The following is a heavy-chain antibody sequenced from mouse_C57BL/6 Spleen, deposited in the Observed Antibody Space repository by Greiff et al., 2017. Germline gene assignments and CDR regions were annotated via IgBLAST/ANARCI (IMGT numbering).Heavy chain of an antibody. CDR2: IDPSDSYT. V-gene: IGHV1-50*01. CDR1: GYTFTSYW. J-gene: IGHJ2*01. CDR3: ARKYYGSPHY. Sequence: QVQLKQPGAELVKPGASVKLSCKASGYTFTSYWMQWVKQRPGQGLEWIGEIDPSDSYTNYNQKFKGKATLTVDTSSSTAYMQLSSLTSEDSAVYYCARKYYGSPHYWGQGTTLTVSS. D-gene: IGHD1-1*01.